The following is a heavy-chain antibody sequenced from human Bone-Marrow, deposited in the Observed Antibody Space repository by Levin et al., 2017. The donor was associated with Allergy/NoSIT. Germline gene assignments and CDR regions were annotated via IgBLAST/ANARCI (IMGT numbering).Heavy chain of an antibody. J-gene: IGHJ4*02. V-gene: IGHV3-30*18. Sequence: GESLKISCVASTVNFDTYGMQWVRQAPGKGLEWVALISHDGSDKSYAKSVKGRFTISRDNSKNTVSLQMNNLRPADTAIYFCAKDFTGEDETWGQGTLVTVSS. CDR3: AKDFTGEDET. CDR1: TVNFDTYG. D-gene: IGHD7-27*01. CDR2: ISHDGSDK.